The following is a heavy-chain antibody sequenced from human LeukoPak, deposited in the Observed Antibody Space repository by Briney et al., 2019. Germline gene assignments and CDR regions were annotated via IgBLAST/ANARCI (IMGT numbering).Heavy chain of an antibody. D-gene: IGHD3-3*01. CDR2: ISGSGGST. CDR1: GFTFSSYA. V-gene: IGHV3-23*01. CDR3: AKRHYDFWSGYQNQMYYFDY. Sequence: PGGSLRLSCAASGFTFSSYAMSWVRQAPGKGLEWVSAISGSGGSTYYADPVKGRFTISRDNSKNTLYLQMNSLRAEDTAVYYCAKRHYDFWSGYQNQMYYFDYWGQGTLVTVSS. J-gene: IGHJ4*02.